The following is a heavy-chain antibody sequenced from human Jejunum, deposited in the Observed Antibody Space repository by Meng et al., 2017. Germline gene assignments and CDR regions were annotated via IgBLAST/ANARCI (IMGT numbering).Heavy chain of an antibody. CDR1: GDRLSSNSAA. CDR3: ARKAVAVGTFDY. CDR2: KYYRSKWSS. Sequence: QVHLQASGPGLGKPPQTLSRSCAIYGDRLSSNSAAWNWHRQSPSRGLEWLGRKYYRSKWSSDYAVSVSSRITINADTSKNQFSLQFNSVTPEDTAVYYCARKAVAVGTFDYWGQGTLVTVSS. V-gene: IGHV6-1*01. J-gene: IGHJ4*02. D-gene: IGHD6-19*01.